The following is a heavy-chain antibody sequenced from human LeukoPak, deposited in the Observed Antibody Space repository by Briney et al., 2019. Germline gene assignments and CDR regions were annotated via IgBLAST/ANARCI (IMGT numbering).Heavy chain of an antibody. D-gene: IGHD2-15*01. CDR2: ISSSSSTI. CDR1: GFTFSSYS. CDR3: ARGGEGATHY. J-gene: IGHJ4*02. Sequence: TRGSLRLSCAASGFTFSSYSMHWVRQAPGKGLEWVSYISSSSSTIYYADSVKGRFTISRDNAKSSLYLQMISLRDEDTAVYYCARGGEGATHYWGQGTLVTVSS. V-gene: IGHV3-48*02.